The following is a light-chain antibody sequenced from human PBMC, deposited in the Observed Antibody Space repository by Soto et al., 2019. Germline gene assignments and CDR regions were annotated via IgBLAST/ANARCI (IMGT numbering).Light chain of an antibody. Sequence: QSALTQPASVSGSPGQSLTISCTGTSSDVGGYNHVSWYQQCPGKAPKLMIYEGSKRPSGVSNRFSGSKSGNTASLTISGLQAEDEADYYCCSYAGSSTNVFGTGTKLTVL. CDR1: SSDVGGYNH. CDR2: EGS. V-gene: IGLV2-23*01. J-gene: IGLJ1*01. CDR3: CSYAGSSTNV.